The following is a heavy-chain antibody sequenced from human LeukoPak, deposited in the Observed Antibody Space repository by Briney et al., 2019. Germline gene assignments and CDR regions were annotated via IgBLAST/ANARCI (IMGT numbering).Heavy chain of an antibody. CDR3: ASNTGTVFDY. V-gene: IGHV4-59*01. D-gene: IGHD7-27*01. J-gene: IGHJ4*02. Sequence: SETLSLTCTVSGGFITAYYWSWIRRPPGKGLEWIGYVYYTGSTEYNPSLRSRVTISLEMSKHQFSLNLTSVTAADTAVYYCASNTGTVFDYWGQGALVTVSS. CDR1: GGFITAYY. CDR2: VYYTGST.